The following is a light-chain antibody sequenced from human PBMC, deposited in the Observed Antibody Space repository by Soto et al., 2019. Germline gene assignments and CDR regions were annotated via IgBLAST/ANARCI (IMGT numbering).Light chain of an antibody. V-gene: IGKV1-33*01. J-gene: IGKJ4*01. CDR2: DAS. CDR1: QDIKNY. CDR3: PQYANLPLT. Sequence: DIQMTQSPSSLSASVGDRVTITCQTSQDIKNYLNWYQQKSGKAPKLLIYDASDLETGVPSRFSGSGSGTDFTFTINSLQPEDIATYYCPQYANLPLTFGGGTKVDIK.